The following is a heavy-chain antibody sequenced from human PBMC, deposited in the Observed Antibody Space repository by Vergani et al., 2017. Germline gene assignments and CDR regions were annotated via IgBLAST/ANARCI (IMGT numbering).Heavy chain of an antibody. V-gene: IGHV3-9*01. CDR1: GFTFQAFA. CDR2: IDRNYGVK. J-gene: IGHJ2*01. D-gene: IGHD3-16*01. Sequence: VEAGGGLVQPGGSLRLSCTASGFTFQAFAFHWVRQVSGRGLEWVSGIDRNYGVKNGNSFEGRFSISRDNAKKAVFLQMNNLRHEDTALYFCVKDNDYDADGPFDLWGSGNLVTVSS. CDR3: VKDNDYDADGPFDL.